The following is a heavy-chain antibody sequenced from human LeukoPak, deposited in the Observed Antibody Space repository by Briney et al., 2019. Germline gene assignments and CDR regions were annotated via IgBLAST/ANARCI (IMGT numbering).Heavy chain of an antibody. CDR2: INHSGST. J-gene: IGHJ3*02. CDR3: ARGPPAFDI. Sequence: SETLSLTCAVYGGSFSGYYWSWIRQPPGKGLEWIGEINHSGSTNYNPSLKSRFTISVDTSKNQFSLKLSSVTAADTAVYYCARGPPAFDIWGQGTMVTVSS. V-gene: IGHV4-34*01. CDR1: GGSFSGYY.